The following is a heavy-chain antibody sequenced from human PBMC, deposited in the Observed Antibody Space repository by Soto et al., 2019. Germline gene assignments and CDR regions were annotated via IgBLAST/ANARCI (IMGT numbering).Heavy chain of an antibody. Sequence: EVQLVESGGGLVQPGGSLRLSCAASGFTVSSNYMSWVRQAPGKGLEWVSVIYSGGSTYYADSVKGRFTISRHNSKNPLYLQMHSLRAEDTAVYYWARGETPPVWGQGTMVTVSS. CDR3: ARGETPPV. CDR2: IYSGGST. V-gene: IGHV3-53*04. J-gene: IGHJ3*01. CDR1: GFTVSSNY.